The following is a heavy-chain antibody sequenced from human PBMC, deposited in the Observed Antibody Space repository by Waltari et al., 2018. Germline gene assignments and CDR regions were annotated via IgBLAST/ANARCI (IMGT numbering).Heavy chain of an antibody. CDR2: INPRSGET. D-gene: IGHD4-4*01. Sequence: QEHLVQSGAEVKKPGASARVSCKGSGYTFTRYYIHWVRQAPGQGLEWMGWINPRSGETKYAQKFHGRVTMTRDTSINTAYMELSSLLFDDTAVYYCAREGSYLTTVNDYWGQGTLVIVSS. J-gene: IGHJ4*02. CDR3: AREGSYLTTVNDY. CDR1: GYTFTRYY. V-gene: IGHV1-2*02.